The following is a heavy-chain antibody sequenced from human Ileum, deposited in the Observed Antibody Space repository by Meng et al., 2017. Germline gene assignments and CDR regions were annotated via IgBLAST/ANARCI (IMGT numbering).Heavy chain of an antibody. V-gene: IGHV4-61*01. J-gene: IGHJ4*02. CDR2: AST. CDR3: ARDHWGSLDY. Sequence: VQLQQSGPGLVRPSEILSLICTVSGASVTTSHYQWGWIRQPPGKGLEWIGYASTNYNPSLKSRLTISLDTSKNQVSLKLTSVTAADTAVYYCARDHWGSLDYWGQGILVTVSS. D-gene: IGHD7-27*01. CDR1: GASVTTSHYQ.